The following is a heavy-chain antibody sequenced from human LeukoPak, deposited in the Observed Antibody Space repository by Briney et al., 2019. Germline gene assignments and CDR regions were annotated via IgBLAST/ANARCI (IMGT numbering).Heavy chain of an antibody. CDR3: ARVGGLIRRGYSGYDRYYYYGMDV. D-gene: IGHD5-12*01. V-gene: IGHV1-69*13. CDR2: IIPIFGTA. Sequence: GASVKVSCKASGGTFSSYAISWVRQAPGQGLEWMGGIIPIFGTANYAQKFQGRVTITAHESTSTAYMELSSLRSEDTAVYYCARVGGLIRRGYSGYDRYYYYGMDVWGQGTTVTVSS. J-gene: IGHJ6*02. CDR1: GGTFSSYA.